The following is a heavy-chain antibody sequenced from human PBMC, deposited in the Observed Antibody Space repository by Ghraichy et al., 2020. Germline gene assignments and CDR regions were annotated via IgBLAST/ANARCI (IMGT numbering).Heavy chain of an antibody. V-gene: IGHV3-66*01. CDR1: GFTVSSNY. CDR3: ARDSTAAGTPPLDY. J-gene: IGHJ4*02. Sequence: GGSLRLSCAASGFTVSSNYMSWVRQAPGKGLEWVSVIYSGGSTYYADSVKGRFTISRDNSKNTLYLQMNSLRAEDTAVYYCARDSTAAGTPPLDYWGQGTLVTVSS. D-gene: IGHD6-13*01. CDR2: IYSGGST.